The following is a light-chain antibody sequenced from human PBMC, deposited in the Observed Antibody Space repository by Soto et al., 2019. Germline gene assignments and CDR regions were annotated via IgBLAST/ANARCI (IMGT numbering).Light chain of an antibody. V-gene: IGLV3-21*02. CDR2: DDS. CDR1: NIGTKT. CDR3: QVWDSSSHHRV. Sequence: SYDLTQPPSVSVAPGQTASITCGGNNIGTKTVHWYQQKPGQAPMLVVYDDSGRPSGIPERFSGSNSGNTATLTISRVEGGDEADYYCQVWDSSSHHRVFGGGTQLTVL. J-gene: IGLJ3*02.